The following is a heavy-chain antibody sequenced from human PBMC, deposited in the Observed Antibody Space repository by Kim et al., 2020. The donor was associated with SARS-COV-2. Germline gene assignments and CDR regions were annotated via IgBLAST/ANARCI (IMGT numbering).Heavy chain of an antibody. Sequence: GGSLRLSCAASGFTFSTYTMHWVRQTPGKGLEWVAVISSDGNHRYYVDSVKGRFTISRDNSKNTLYLQMDSLKFEDTTVYYCARGSVGPTHFFDYRGQGTLVTVSS. J-gene: IGHJ4*02. D-gene: IGHD1-26*01. V-gene: IGHV3-30*04. CDR1: GFTFSTYT. CDR3: ARGSVGPTHFFDY. CDR2: ISSDGNHR.